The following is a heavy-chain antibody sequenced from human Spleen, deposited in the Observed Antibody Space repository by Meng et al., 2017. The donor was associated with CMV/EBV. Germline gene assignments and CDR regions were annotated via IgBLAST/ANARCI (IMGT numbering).Heavy chain of an antibody. D-gene: IGHD2-21*01. CDR2: IYNSVST. J-gene: IGHJ4*02. CDR1: GDSISSGGYY. Sequence: VSGDSISSGGYYWSWVRQHPGKGLEWIGYIYNSVSTDYNPSLKSRLTISGDTSKNQLSLKLTSVTAADTAVYYCARLGPGWGVVSDYWGQGTLVTVSS. CDR3: ARLGPGWGVVSDY. V-gene: IGHV4-31*02.